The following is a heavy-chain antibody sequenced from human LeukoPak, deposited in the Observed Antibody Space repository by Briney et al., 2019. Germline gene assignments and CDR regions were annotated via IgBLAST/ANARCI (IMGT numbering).Heavy chain of an antibody. CDR3: ARVASRSISSRCFDH. Sequence: PSEPVSLTCTVSGGSINGYYWNWIRQPPGKALEWIGFIYSSGTTNYNPSLKSRVTISLDTSNKQFSLRLTSVTAADTAVYFCARVASRSISSRCFDHWGQGTLVTVTS. CDR2: IYSSGTT. J-gene: IGHJ4*02. D-gene: IGHD6-6*01. V-gene: IGHV4-4*08. CDR1: GGSINGYY.